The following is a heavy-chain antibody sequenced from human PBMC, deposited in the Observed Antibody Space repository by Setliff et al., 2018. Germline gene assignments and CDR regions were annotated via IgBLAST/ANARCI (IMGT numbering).Heavy chain of an antibody. Sequence: GGSLRLSCAASGFTFSSYWMNWVRQAPGKGLEWVANIKQDGSVKNYVDSVKGRFSISRDNTKNSLHLQMNSLRAEDTAVYYCSSYLVSWGQGALVTVSS. D-gene: IGHD2-21*01. CDR1: GFTFSSYW. CDR2: IKQDGSVK. CDR3: SSYLVS. J-gene: IGHJ4*02. V-gene: IGHV3-7*01.